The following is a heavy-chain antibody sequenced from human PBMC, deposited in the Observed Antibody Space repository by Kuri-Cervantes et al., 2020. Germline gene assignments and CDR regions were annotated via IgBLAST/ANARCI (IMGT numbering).Heavy chain of an antibody. J-gene: IGHJ3*02. CDR3: ARRHLSTGAFDI. CDR2: IYYSGST. Sequence: SETLSLTCTVSGGSISSSSYYWGWIRQPPGKGLEWIGSIYYSGSTNYNPSLKSRVTISVDTSKNQFSLKLSSVTAADTAVYYCARRHLSTGAFDIWGQGTMVTVSS. V-gene: IGHV4-39*07. D-gene: IGHD5/OR15-5a*01. CDR1: GGSISSSSYY.